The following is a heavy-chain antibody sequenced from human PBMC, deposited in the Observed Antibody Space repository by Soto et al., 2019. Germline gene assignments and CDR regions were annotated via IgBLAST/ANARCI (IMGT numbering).Heavy chain of an antibody. D-gene: IGHD7-27*01. CDR3: ARGWGRIFDY. CDR2: INHSGST. CDR1: GGSFSGYY. J-gene: IGHJ4*02. V-gene: IGHV4-34*01. Sequence: QVQLQQWGAGLLKPSETLSLTCAVYGGSFSGYYWNWIRQPPGKGLEWIAEINHSGSTNYNPSLKSQVTKSVDTSKNQFTLKLSSVTAADTAVYYCARGWGRIFDYWGQGTLVTVSS.